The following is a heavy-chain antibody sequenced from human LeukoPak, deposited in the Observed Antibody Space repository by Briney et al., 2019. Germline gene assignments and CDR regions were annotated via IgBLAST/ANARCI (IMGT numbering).Heavy chain of an antibody. V-gene: IGHV3-23*01. CDR1: GFTFSSYS. Sequence: GGSLRLSCAASGFTFSSYSMSWVRQAPGKGLEWISGISVSGHRTYHAASVKGRFTISRDNSNNMVYLQMNSLRAEDTAVYYCVKDLMGYDSNNYRDCWGQGTLVTVSS. CDR3: VKDLMGYDSNNYRDC. CDR2: ISVSGHRT. D-gene: IGHD3-22*01. J-gene: IGHJ4*02.